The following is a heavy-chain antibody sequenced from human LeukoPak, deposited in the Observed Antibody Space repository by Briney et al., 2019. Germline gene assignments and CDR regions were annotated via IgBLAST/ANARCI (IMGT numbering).Heavy chain of an antibody. CDR1: GFTFSSYA. CDR2: ISYDGGTK. V-gene: IGHV3-30*04. J-gene: IGHJ4*02. Sequence: PGGSLRLSCAASGFTFSSYAIHWVRQAPGKGLEWVALISYDGGTKYSTDSVKGRFTISRDNSKNTLYLQMNSLRPEDTAVYYCAGHFGAWHYFDYWGQGTLVTVSS. CDR3: AGHFGAWHYFDY. D-gene: IGHD3-3*01.